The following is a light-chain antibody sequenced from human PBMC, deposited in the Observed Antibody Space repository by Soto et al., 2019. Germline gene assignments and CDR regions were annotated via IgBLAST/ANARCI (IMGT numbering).Light chain of an antibody. CDR3: HQYGSSPIT. CDR1: QSVSSSY. J-gene: IGKJ5*01. Sequence: EIVLTQFPGTLSFSPGETATPSCRASQSVSSSYLAWYQHKPGQAPRLLIYGPSGRATGVPDRFRGSNTGTEFTLTISRLEPEDFAVYYCHQYGSSPITFGQGTRLDIK. CDR2: GPS. V-gene: IGKV3-20*01.